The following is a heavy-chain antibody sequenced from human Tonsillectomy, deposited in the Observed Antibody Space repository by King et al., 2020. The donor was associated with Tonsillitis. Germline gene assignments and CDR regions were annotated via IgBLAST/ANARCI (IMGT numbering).Heavy chain of an antibody. CDR2: INPKNGDT. Sequence: VQLVQSGADVKKPGASVKVSCTASGYTFTGHYLQWVRQAPGQGLEWMGWINPKNGDTKYAQKFQGRVTTTTDTSINTAYMEVNSLRPDDTAVYYCARGAPDSRWVQFIGFDFWGQGTLVTVSS. CDR3: ARGAPDSRWVQFIGFDF. D-gene: IGHD5-24*01. CDR1: GYTFTGHY. V-gene: IGHV1-2*02. J-gene: IGHJ4*02.